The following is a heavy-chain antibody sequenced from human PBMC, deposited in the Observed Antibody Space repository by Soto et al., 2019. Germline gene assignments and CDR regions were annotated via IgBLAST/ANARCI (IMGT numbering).Heavy chain of an antibody. CDR3: AKDRRAGGNSAFYFDF. V-gene: IGHV3-23*01. D-gene: IGHD3-16*01. J-gene: IGHJ4*02. CDR2: ISGGGGGT. CDR1: GFTLTRSG. Sequence: EVQLLESGGGLVQPGGSLRLSCVGSGFTLTRSGMSWVRQAPGKGLEWVSGISGGGGGTYYADSVKGRFTISRDNSHNTLYLQVHSLTAEDTAVYYCAKDRRAGGNSAFYFDFWGQGAQVTVSS.